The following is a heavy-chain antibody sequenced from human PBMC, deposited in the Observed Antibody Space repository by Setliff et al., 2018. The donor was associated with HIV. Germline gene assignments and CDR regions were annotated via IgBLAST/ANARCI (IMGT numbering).Heavy chain of an antibody. D-gene: IGHD3-16*01. CDR2: IKQDGSEK. Sequence: GGSLRLSCAASGFTFSSYWVSWVRQAPGKGLEWVAHIKQDGSEKYYVDSLKGRFTISRDNAKNSVFLQMNSLRVEDTAVYYCARATSGELENWGQGTLVTVSS. CDR3: ARATSGELEN. CDR1: GFTFSSYW. J-gene: IGHJ4*02. V-gene: IGHV3-7*01.